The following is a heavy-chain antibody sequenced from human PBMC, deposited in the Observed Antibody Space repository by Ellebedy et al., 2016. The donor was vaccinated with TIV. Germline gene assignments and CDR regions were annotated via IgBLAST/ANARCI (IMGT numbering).Heavy chain of an antibody. CDR1: GGTFNNSA. CDR2: ILTRVGSA. CDR3: ARLGRFGESMPPYYYFGMDV. D-gene: IGHD3-10*01. J-gene: IGHJ6*02. Sequence: ASVKVSCKASGGTFNNSAVSWVRQAPGQGLEWMGGILTRVGSADYAQRFQGRLTITADESTSTAHMELNSLRSEDTAVYYCARLGRFGESMPPYYYFGMDVWGQGTTVTVTS. V-gene: IGHV1-69*13.